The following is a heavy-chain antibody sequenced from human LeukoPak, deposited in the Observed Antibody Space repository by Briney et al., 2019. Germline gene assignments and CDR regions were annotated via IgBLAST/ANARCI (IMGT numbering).Heavy chain of an antibody. Sequence: ASVKVSCKASGYTFTNYYIHWVGQAPGQGLEWMGIINPSGGSTSYAQKFQGRVTMTRDMSTSTVYMELSSLRSEDTAVYYCARDAQIITAAATNWFDPWGQGTLVTVSS. J-gene: IGHJ5*02. CDR3: ARDAQIITAAATNWFDP. CDR2: INPSGGST. V-gene: IGHV1-46*01. CDR1: GYTFTNYY. D-gene: IGHD6-13*01.